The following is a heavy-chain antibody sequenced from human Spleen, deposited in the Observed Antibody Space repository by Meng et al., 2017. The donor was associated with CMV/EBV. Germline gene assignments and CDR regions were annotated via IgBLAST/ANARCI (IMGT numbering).Heavy chain of an antibody. D-gene: IGHD6-13*01. CDR1: GFTFSGYS. CDR3: ARSRIAISDPIGLFDY. J-gene: IGHJ4*02. CDR2: ISSSGSVI. V-gene: IGHV3-21*04. Sequence: GGSLRLSCAASGFTFSGYSMNWVRQTPGQGLEWVSSISSSGSVIYYADSVKGRFTISRDNSKNTVYLQMNNLRAEDTAVYYCARSRIAISDPIGLFDYWGQGTLVTVSS.